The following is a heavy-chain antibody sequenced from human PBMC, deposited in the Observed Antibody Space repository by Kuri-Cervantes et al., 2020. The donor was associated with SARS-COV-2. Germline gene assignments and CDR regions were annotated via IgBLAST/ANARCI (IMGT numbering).Heavy chain of an antibody. V-gene: IGHV3-43D*03. Sequence: GGSLRLSCAASGFTFDDYAMHWVRQAPGKGLEWVSLISWDGGSTYYADSVKGRFTISRDNSKNSLYLQMNSLRAEDTALYYCAKDIGIGSYSPNDAFDIWGQGTMVTVSS. CDR2: ISWDGGST. CDR3: AKDIGIGSYSPNDAFDI. D-gene: IGHD1-26*01. J-gene: IGHJ3*02. CDR1: GFTFDDYA.